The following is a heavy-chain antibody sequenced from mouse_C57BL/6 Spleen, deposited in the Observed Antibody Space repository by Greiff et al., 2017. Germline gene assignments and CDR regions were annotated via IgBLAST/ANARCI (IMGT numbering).Heavy chain of an antibody. V-gene: IGHV1-26*01. J-gene: IGHJ3*01. CDR2: INPNNGGT. CDR3: ARGIYYGYDAAY. D-gene: IGHD2-2*01. Sequence: EVQLQQSGPELVKPGASVKISCKASGYTFTDYYMNWVKQSHGKSLEWIGDINPNNGGTSYNQKFKGKATLTVDKSSSTAYVELRSLTSEDSAVYYCARGIYYGYDAAYWGQGTLVTVSA. CDR1: GYTFTDYY.